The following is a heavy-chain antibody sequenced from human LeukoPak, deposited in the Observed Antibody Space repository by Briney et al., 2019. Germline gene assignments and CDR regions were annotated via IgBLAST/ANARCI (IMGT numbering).Heavy chain of an antibody. CDR2: FSTSGGT. CDR1: GGSINSGSYY. Sequence: SHTLSLTCTVSGGSINSGSYYWSWLRQPAGKGLEWIGRFSTSGGTNYNPSLKSRVTISVDTSKNQFSLKVNSVTAADTAVYYCAREGGYSYGDAPLHFDYWGQGTLVTVSS. D-gene: IGHD5-18*01. V-gene: IGHV4-61*02. J-gene: IGHJ4*02. CDR3: AREGGYSYGDAPLHFDY.